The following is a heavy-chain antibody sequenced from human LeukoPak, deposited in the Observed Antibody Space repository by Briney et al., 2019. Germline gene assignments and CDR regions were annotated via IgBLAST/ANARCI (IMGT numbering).Heavy chain of an antibody. CDR1: GGTFSSYA. J-gene: IGHJ4*02. CDR3: ARDDGYCTNGVCRLGRLDYYFDY. V-gene: IGHV1-69*13. CDR2: IIPIFGTA. D-gene: IGHD2-8*01. Sequence: SVKVSCKASGGTFSSYAISWVRQAPGQGLEWMGGIIPIFGTANYAQKFQGRVTITADESTSTAYMELSSLRSEDTAVYYCARDDGYCTNGVCRLGRLDYYFDYWGQGTLVTVSS.